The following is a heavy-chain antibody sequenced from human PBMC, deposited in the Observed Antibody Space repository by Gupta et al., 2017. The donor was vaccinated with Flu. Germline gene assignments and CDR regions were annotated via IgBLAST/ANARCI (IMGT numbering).Heavy chain of an antibody. CDR1: GGSLSNSH. V-gene: IGHV4-59*08. Sequence: QVQLQESGPGLVKPSETLFLTCTVSGGSLSNSHWSWIRQPPGKGLEWIAYFQYTGSTTYSHSLESRVTISVDASENQFSRKLTSVTAADKAGYYGARSESGNDSGDYWGQGALVTVSS. CDR2: FQYTGST. CDR3: ARSESGNDSGDY. J-gene: IGHJ4*02. D-gene: IGHD5-12*01.